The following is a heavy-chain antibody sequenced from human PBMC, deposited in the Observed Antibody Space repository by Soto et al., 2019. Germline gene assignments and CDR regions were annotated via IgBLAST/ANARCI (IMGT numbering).Heavy chain of an antibody. V-gene: IGHV4-4*02. Sequence: SETLSLTCAVSGGSISSSNWWSWVRQPPGKGLEWIGESYHSGSTKYNPSLTSRVTISVDKSKNQFSLKLSSVTAADTAVYYWARVSGSYYYGMDVWGQGTRVTVSS. CDR3: ARVSGSYYYGMDV. J-gene: IGHJ6*02. CDR1: GGSISSSNW. CDR2: SYHSGST.